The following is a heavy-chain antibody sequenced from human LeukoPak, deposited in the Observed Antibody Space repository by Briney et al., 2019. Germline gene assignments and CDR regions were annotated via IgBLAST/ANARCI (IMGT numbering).Heavy chain of an antibody. V-gene: IGHV4-34*01. CDR3: ARVGYDFWSGYCDY. D-gene: IGHD3-3*01. J-gene: IGHJ4*02. CDR2: INHSGST. CDR1: GGSFSGYH. Sequence: PSETLSLTCAVYGGSFSGYHWSWIRQPPGKGLEWIGEINHSGSTNYNPSLKSRVTISVDTSKNQFSLKLSSVTAADTAVYYCARVGYDFWSGYCDYWGQGTLVTVSS.